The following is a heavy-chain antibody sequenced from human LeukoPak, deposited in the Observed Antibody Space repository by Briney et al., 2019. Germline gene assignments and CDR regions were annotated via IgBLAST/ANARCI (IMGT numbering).Heavy chain of an antibody. CDR1: GFTFSDYY. D-gene: IGHD3-16*02. CDR2: ISSSGTTI. CDR3: ARERYDYVWGSYRYFFDY. J-gene: IGHJ4*02. V-gene: IGHV3-11*01. Sequence: GGSLRLSCAASGFTFSDYYMSWIRQAPGKGLEWVSYISSSGTTIYYAYSVKGRFTISRDNAKNSLYLQMNSLRAEDTAVYYCARERYDYVWGSYRYFFDYWGQGTLVTVSS.